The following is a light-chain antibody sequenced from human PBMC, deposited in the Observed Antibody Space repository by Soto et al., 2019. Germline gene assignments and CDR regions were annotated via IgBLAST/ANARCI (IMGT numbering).Light chain of an antibody. J-gene: IGKJ1*01. CDR1: QGISSW. CDR3: QQANSFPWT. Sequence: DLQMTQSPSSVSASVGDRVTITCRASQGISSWLARYQHKPGKAPKLLIYVTSILQSGVPSTCSGGGSGADLTLTISSLQPEDFAPYYGQQANSFPWTFGQGTKVEIK. V-gene: IGKV1-12*01. CDR2: VTS.